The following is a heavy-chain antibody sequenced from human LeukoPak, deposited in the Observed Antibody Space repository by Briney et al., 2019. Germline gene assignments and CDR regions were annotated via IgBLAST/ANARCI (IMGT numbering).Heavy chain of an antibody. CDR2: RSDDGSRQ. CDR1: GFTFSNYA. CDR3: VKDRTGTYTLDY. Sequence: PGRSLRLSCAATGFTFSNYAIHWGRQAPGKGLEWVAFRSDDGSRQHYADSVKGRFTISRDNSKNTLNLQMNSLRAEDTAVYYCVKDRTGTYTLDYWGQGTLVTVSS. D-gene: IGHD3-10*01. V-gene: IGHV3-30-3*01. J-gene: IGHJ4*02.